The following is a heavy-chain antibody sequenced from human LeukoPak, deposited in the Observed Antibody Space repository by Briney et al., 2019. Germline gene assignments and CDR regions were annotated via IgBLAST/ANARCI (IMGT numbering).Heavy chain of an antibody. D-gene: IGHD4-17*01. CDR1: GDSISSSSYY. V-gene: IGHV4-39*01. CDR2: IYYSGST. CDR3: ARQWETTVLYYYYGMDV. Sequence: SETLSLTCTVSGDSISSSSYYWGWIRQPPGKGLEWIGSIYYSGSTHYNPSLKSRVAMSVDTSKNQFSLKLSSVTAADTAVYYCARQWETTVLYYYYGMDVWGQGTTVTVSS. J-gene: IGHJ6*02.